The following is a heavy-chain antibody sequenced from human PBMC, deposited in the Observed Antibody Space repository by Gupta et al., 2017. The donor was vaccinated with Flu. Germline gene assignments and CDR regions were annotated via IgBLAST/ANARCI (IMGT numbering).Heavy chain of an antibody. Sequence: EVQLVESGGGLVKPGGSLRLSCAASGFTFSNAWMSWVRRAPGKGLEWVGRIKSKTDGGTTDYAAPVKGRFTISRDDSKNTLYLQMNSLKTEDTAVYYCTTDLVCSSTSCYTDYYYYGMDVWGQGTTVTVSS. CDR3: TTDLVCSSTSCYTDYYYYGMDV. CDR2: IKSKTDGGTT. D-gene: IGHD2-2*02. CDR1: GFTFSNAW. J-gene: IGHJ6*02. V-gene: IGHV3-15*01.